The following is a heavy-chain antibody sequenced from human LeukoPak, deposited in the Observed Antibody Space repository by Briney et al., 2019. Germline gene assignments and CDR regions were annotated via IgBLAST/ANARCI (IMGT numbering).Heavy chain of an antibody. CDR2: IYYSGAT. J-gene: IGHJ3*02. CDR3: ARTYSSSWPRVGGDAFDI. V-gene: IGHV4-39*07. CDR1: GGSISSSTYY. Sequence: SETLSLTCSVSGGSISSSTYYWGWIRQPPGKGLEWIASIYYSGATYYNSSHKSRVTISLDTSKNQFSLKLSSVTAADTAVYYCARTYSSSWPRVGGDAFDIWGQGTMVTVSS. D-gene: IGHD6-13*01.